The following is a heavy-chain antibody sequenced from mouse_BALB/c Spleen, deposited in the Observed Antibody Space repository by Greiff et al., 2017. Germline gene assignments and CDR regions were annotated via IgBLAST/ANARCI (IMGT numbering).Heavy chain of an antibody. CDR1: GYTFTDYN. J-gene: IGHJ1*01. CDR2: IYPYNGGT. V-gene: IGHV1S29*02. D-gene: IGHD4-1*01. CDR3: ARSNWDGENWYFDV. Sequence: EVQLQQSGPELVKPGASVKISCKASGYTFTDYNMHWVKQSHGKSLEWIGYIYPYNGGTGYNQKFKSKATLTVDNSSSTAYMELRSLTSEDSAVYYCARSNWDGENWYFDVWGAGTTVTVSS.